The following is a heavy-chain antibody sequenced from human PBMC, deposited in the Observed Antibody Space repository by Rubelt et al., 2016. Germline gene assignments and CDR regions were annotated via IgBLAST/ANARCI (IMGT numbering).Heavy chain of an antibody. V-gene: IGHV3-48*04. Sequence: LVQPGESLRLSCEGSGFTFSSYSMDWVRQVPGKGLEWISYISGGMETIYYADSVRGRFTISRDNAKNSLYLQMDSLRAEDTAVYYCARDIAVDIVAPGVYWGQGTLVTVSS. CDR3: ARDIAVDIVAPGVY. CDR2: ISGGMETI. D-gene: IGHD5-12*01. J-gene: IGHJ4*02. CDR1: GFTFSSYS.